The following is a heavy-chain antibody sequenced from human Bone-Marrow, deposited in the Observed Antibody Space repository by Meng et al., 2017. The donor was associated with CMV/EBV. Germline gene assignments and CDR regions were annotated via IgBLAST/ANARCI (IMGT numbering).Heavy chain of an antibody. J-gene: IGHJ4*02. Sequence: GESLKIPCAVSGFTFSSYWMSWVRQAPGQGLEWVANIKQEGSEKYYVDSVKGRFTIPRDNAKNSLYLQMNSLITEDTAVYYCAKPYSSSINRYFDYWGQGTLVTVSS. D-gene: IGHD6-6*01. CDR2: IKQEGSEK. CDR3: AKPYSSSINRYFDY. CDR1: GFTFSSYW. V-gene: IGHV3-7*03.